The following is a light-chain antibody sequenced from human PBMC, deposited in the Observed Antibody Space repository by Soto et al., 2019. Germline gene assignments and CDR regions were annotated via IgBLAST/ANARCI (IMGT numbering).Light chain of an antibody. Sequence: TQSAAALSVSPGEGATLSCRASQSVSSIAWYQQKPGQPPRLLIYGASRRATNIPARFSGGGSDTEFTLTISTLQSEDFAVYYCQDYDSWRHSFGGGTKV. CDR1: QSVSS. V-gene: IGKV3-15*01. CDR3: QDYDSWRHS. J-gene: IGKJ4*01. CDR2: GAS.